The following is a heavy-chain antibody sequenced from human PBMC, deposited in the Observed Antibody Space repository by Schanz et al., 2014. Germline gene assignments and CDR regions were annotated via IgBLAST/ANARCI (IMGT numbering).Heavy chain of an antibody. J-gene: IGHJ4*02. Sequence: QAQLMESGGGVVQPGTSLILSCSVSGFSLNTYGIHWFRQPAGKGLEWVAVIWNNGVTKYYADSVRGRFTISRDRFQNTLYPRMSSLRAEDTPVYSCARPIFDYGEVVYWGQGTLVTVSS. D-gene: IGHD4-17*01. CDR2: IWNNGVTK. CDR3: ARPIFDYGEVVY. CDR1: GFSLNTYG. V-gene: IGHV3-33*01.